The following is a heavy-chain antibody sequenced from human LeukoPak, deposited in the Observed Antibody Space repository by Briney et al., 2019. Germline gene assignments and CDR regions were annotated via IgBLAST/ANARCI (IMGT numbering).Heavy chain of an antibody. V-gene: IGHV4-39*07. D-gene: IGHD3-16*01. Sequence: SETLSLTCTVSGGSISSSSYYWGWIRQPPGKGLEWIGSIYYSGSTYYNPSLKSRVTISVDTSKNQFSLKLSSVTAADTAVYYCARDSLRFGYYYYGMDVWGQGTTVTVSS. CDR1: GGSISSSSYY. CDR3: ARDSLRFGYYYYGMDV. J-gene: IGHJ6*02. CDR2: IYYSGST.